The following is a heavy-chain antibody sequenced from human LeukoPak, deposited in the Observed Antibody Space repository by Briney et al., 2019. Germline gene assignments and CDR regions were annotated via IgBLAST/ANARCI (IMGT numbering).Heavy chain of an antibody. J-gene: IGHJ4*02. CDR1: GFTFSNAW. V-gene: IGHV3-15*01. CDR3: TTLMVRGVPAY. D-gene: IGHD3-10*01. CDR2: IQSKTDGGTT. Sequence: GGSLRLSCEASGFTFSNAWVSWVRQAPGKGLEWVGRIQSKTDGGTTDYAAPVKGRFTVSRDDSTNTLYLQMSSLKTEDTAVYYCTTLMVRGVPAYWGQGTLVTVSS.